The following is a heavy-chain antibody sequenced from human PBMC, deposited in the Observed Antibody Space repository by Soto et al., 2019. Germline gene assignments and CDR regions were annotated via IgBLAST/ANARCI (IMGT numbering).Heavy chain of an antibody. CDR3: ARSPYYYGSGSYYRDPYYFDY. D-gene: IGHD3-10*01. Sequence: QVQLVQSGAEVKKPGASVKVSCKASGYTFTSYGISWVRQAPGQGLEGMGWISAYNGNTNYAQKLQGRVTMTTDTSTSTAYMELRSLRSDDTAVYYCARSPYYYGSGSYYRDPYYFDYWGQGTLVTVSS. CDR1: GYTFTSYG. CDR2: ISAYNGNT. J-gene: IGHJ4*02. V-gene: IGHV1-18*01.